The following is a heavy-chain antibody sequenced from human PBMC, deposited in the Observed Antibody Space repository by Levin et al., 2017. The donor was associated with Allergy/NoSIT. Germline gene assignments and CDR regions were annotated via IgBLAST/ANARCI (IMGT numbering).Heavy chain of an antibody. CDR2: IYPGDSDT. CDR3: ARRDYSGYDVNYFDY. V-gene: IGHV5-51*01. J-gene: IGHJ4*02. Sequence: PGGSLRLSCKGSGYSFTSYWIGWVRQMPGKGLEWMGIIYPGDSDTRYSPSFQGQVTISADKSISTAYLQWSSLKASDTAMYYCARRDYSGYDVNYFDYWGQGTLVTVSS. CDR1: GYSFTSYW. D-gene: IGHD5-12*01.